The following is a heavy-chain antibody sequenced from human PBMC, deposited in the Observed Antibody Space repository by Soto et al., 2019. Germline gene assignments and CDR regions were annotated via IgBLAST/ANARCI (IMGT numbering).Heavy chain of an antibody. V-gene: IGHV4-34*01. J-gene: IGHJ4*02. CDR2: INHSGST. CDR3: ARDKITGLFDY. Sequence: SETLSLTCAVSGGSFSGYYWTWVRQPPGTGLEWIGEINHSGSTNYNPSLKSRVTISVDTSKNQFSLKLTSVTAADTAVYYCARDKITGLFDYWGQGTLVTVSS. CDR1: GGSFSGYY. D-gene: IGHD2-8*02.